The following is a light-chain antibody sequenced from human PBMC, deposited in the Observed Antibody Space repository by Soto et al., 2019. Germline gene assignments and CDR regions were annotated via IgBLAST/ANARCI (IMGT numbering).Light chain of an antibody. J-gene: IGKJ4*01. CDR3: QQYGNSPGIT. CDR2: GAS. CDR1: QGVSSSY. V-gene: IGKV3-20*01. Sequence: EIVLTQSPGTLSLSPGERATLSCRASQGVSSSYLPWYQQTLGQAPRLLIYGASSRATGIPDRFSGSGSGTDFTLTISRLEPEDFAVYYCQQYGNSPGITFGGGTKVEIK.